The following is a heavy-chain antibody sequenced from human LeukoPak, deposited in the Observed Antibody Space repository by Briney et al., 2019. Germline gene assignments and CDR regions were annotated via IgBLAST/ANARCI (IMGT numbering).Heavy chain of an antibody. CDR2: INHSGST. V-gene: IGHV4-34*01. CDR3: ARGSNWFDP. J-gene: IGHJ5*02. CDR1: GFTFSSYA. Sequence: PGGSLRLSCAASGFTFSSYAMSWVRQPPGKGLEWIGEINHSGSTNYNPSLKSRVTISVDTSKNQFSLKLSSVTAADTAVYYCARGSNWFDPWGQGTLVTVSS.